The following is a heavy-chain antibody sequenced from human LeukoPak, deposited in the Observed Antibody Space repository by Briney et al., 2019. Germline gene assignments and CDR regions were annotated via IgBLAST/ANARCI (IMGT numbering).Heavy chain of an antibody. CDR1: GCTFSSYW. J-gene: IGHJ4*02. Sequence: GGALRLSCAASGCTFSSYWMHWVRQAPGKGLAWVSRINSDGSSTSYADSVKGRFTISRDNAKNTLYLQMNSLRAEDTAVYYCARDGMAVAGTLDYWGQGTLVTVSS. CDR3: ARDGMAVAGTLDY. CDR2: INSDGSST. V-gene: IGHV3-74*01. D-gene: IGHD6-19*01.